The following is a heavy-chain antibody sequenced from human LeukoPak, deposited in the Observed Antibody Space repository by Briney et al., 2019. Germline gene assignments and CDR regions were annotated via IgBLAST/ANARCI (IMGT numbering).Heavy chain of an antibody. V-gene: IGHV3-74*01. J-gene: IGHJ4*02. Sequence: GGSLRLSCAASGFTFSNYWMHWVRQAPGKGLVWVSRINSDGSATNYADSVKGRFTISRDNAKNTLYLQMNSLRAEDTAVYYCARGYYDSRGDYWGQGTLVTASS. CDR1: GFTFSNYW. D-gene: IGHD3-22*01. CDR3: ARGYYDSRGDY. CDR2: INSDGSAT.